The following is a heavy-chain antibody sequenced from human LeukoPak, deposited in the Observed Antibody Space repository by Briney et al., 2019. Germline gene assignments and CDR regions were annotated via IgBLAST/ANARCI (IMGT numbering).Heavy chain of an antibody. Sequence: GGSLRLSCAASGFTFSSYWMSWVRQAPGKGLEWVANIKQDGSEKYYVDSEKGRFTISRDNAKNSLYLQMNSLRAEATAVYYCARDPRDDYVWGSYRSLYFDYWGQGTLVTVSS. J-gene: IGHJ4*02. D-gene: IGHD3-16*02. CDR1: GFTFSSYW. V-gene: IGHV3-7*01. CDR2: IKQDGSEK. CDR3: ARDPRDDYVWGSYRSLYFDY.